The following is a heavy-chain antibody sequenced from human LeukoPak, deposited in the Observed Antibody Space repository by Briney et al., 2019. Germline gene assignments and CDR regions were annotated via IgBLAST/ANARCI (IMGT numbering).Heavy chain of an antibody. CDR2: IYTSGYT. Sequence: PSVTLSLTCTVSGVSNSGYHWVWIRQPAGKGPEWIGHIYTSGYTHSNPIVASRVTMSMDTSQSQLYLLLTSVTAADTAVYYCARDGGRHCTAGSCTHQLYYVAVWGKGTMVTVSS. CDR1: GVSNSGYH. J-gene: IGHJ6*03. D-gene: IGHD6-19*01. V-gene: IGHV4-4*07. CDR3: ARDGGRHCTAGSCTHQLYYVAV.